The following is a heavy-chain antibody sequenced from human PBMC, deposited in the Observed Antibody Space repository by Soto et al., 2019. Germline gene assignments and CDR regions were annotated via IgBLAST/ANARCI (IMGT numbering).Heavy chain of an antibody. V-gene: IGHV4-30-4*01. CDR3: ARDLSGYYESSGYQSGAFDI. CDR1: GRSITSGGYY. D-gene: IGHD3-22*01. J-gene: IGHJ3*02. CDR2: IYFGGST. Sequence: SESLSLTCTVSGRSITSGGYYWSWIRQPPGKGLEWIGYIYFGGSTSYNPTLKSGVTISVDTSKNQFSLKLSAVTAADTAVYYCARDLSGYYESSGYQSGAFDIWGQGTMVTVS.